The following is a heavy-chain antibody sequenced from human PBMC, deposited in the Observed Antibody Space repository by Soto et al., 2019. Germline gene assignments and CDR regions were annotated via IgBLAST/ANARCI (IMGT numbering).Heavy chain of an antibody. CDR2: IYSGGST. Sequence: SLRLSCAASGFTVSSNYMSWVRQAPGKGLEWVSVIYSGGSTYYADSVKGRFTISRDNSKNTLYLQMNSLRAEDTAVYYCARVQTVPAATFFDYWGQGTLVTVSS. D-gene: IGHD2-2*01. V-gene: IGHV3-53*01. CDR1: GFTVSSNY. J-gene: IGHJ4*02. CDR3: ARVQTVPAATFFDY.